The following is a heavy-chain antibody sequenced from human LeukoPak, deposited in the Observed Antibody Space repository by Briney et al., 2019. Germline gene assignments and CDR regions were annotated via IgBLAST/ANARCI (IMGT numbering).Heavy chain of an antibody. D-gene: IGHD5-18*01. CDR2: IKQDGSEK. V-gene: IGHV3-7*03. CDR3: ARSDPSRGYSYGYGNDY. Sequence: GGSLRLSCAASGFTFSSYWMSWVRQARGKGLEWVANIKQDGSEKYYVDSVKGRFTISRDNAKNSLYLQMNSLRAEDTAVYYCARSDPSRGYSYGYGNDYWGQGTLVTVSS. J-gene: IGHJ4*02. CDR1: GFTFSSYW.